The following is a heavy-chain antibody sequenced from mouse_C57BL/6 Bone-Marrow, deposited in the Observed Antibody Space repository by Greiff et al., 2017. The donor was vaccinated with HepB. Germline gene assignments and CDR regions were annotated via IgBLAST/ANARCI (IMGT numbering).Heavy chain of an antibody. Sequence: VQRVESGPELVKPGASVKISCKASGYAFSSSWMNWVKQRPGKGLEWIGRIYPGDGDTNYNGKFKGKATLTADKSSSTAYMQLSSLTSEDSAVYFCARVYYGSSPWAMDYWGQGTSVTVSS. CDR2: IYPGDGDT. CDR1: GYAFSSSW. J-gene: IGHJ4*01. CDR3: ARVYYGSSPWAMDY. D-gene: IGHD1-1*01. V-gene: IGHV1-82*01.